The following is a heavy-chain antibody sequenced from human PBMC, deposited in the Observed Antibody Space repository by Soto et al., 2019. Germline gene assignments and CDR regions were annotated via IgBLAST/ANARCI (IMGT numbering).Heavy chain of an antibody. J-gene: IGHJ5*01. CDR3: AEDAVAYNGEWDWFDS. CDR2: IGGGGSDT. Sequence: DVQLLESGGGLVQPGGSLTLSCAASRFTFSDFAMSWVRQAPGKGLEWVSSIGGGGSDTYYADSVKGRFTISRDNSKNQLYLQMDSPKDGETAVIYFAEDAVAYNGEWDWFDSWGQGTLVIVSS. V-gene: IGHV3-23*01. CDR1: RFTFSDFA. D-gene: IGHD3-10*01.